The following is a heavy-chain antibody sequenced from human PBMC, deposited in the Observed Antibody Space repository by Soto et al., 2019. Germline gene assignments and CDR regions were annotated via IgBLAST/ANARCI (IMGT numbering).Heavy chain of an antibody. CDR2: VFYTGFT. V-gene: IGHV4-39*01. J-gene: IGHJ4*02. CDR3: ATSQKGYNWNYFDH. Sequence: LXLTCAVSCASISFSYDYWAWLRQSPGKGPEWIGSVFYTGFTSYNPSLESRVSVSVDTSKSQFSLKLSAVTAADTAVYYCATSQKGYNWNYFDHWGQGALVTVSS. D-gene: IGHD1-20*01. CDR1: CASISFSYDY.